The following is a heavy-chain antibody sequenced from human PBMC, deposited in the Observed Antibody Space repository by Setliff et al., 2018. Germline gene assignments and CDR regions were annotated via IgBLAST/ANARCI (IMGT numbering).Heavy chain of an antibody. J-gene: IGHJ4*02. V-gene: IGHV3-33*08. CDR1: GFTFSSYR. CDR2: IWDDGGNK. CDR3: ARTCSGSGCYAGLES. Sequence: PGGSLRLSCAASGFTFSSYRMHCVRQAPGKWLEWVAVIWDDGGNKYHADSVKGRFTISRDNSKNRLYLQMNSLRPVDTAVYYCARTCSGSGCYAGLESWGQGTPVTVSS. D-gene: IGHD2-15*01.